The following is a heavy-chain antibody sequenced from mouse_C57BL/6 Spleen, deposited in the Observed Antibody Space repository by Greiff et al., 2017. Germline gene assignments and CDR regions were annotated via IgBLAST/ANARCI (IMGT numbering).Heavy chain of an antibody. J-gene: IGHJ2*01. CDR2: IDPANGNT. Sequence: VQLQQSVAELVRPGASVKLSCTASGFNIKNTYMHWVKQRPEQGLEWIGRIDPANGNTKYAPKFQGKATITADPSSNTAYLQLSSLTSEDTAIYYCARSGVTRSSPYYFDYWGQGTTLTVSS. D-gene: IGHD2-5*01. CDR1: GFNIKNTY. CDR3: ARSGVTRSSPYYFDY. V-gene: IGHV14-3*01.